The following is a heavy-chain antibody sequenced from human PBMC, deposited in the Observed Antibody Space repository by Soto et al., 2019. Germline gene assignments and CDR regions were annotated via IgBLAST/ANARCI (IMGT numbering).Heavy chain of an antibody. D-gene: IGHD6-13*01. Sequence: PSETLSLTCAVSGDSMSSSDYYWGRIRQPPGKGLEWIGEINHSGSTNYNPSLKSRVTISVDTSKNQFSLKLSSVTAADTAVYYCARFDVAAAGNDYWGQGTLVTVSS. CDR2: INHSGST. J-gene: IGHJ4*02. V-gene: IGHV4-39*07. CDR3: ARFDVAAAGNDY. CDR1: GDSMSSSDYY.